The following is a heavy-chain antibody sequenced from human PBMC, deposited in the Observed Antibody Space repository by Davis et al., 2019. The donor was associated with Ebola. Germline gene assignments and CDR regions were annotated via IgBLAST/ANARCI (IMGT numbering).Heavy chain of an antibody. D-gene: IGHD4-17*01. Sequence: MPSETLSLTCAVYGGSFCGYYWSWIRQPPGKGLEWIGEINHSGSTNYNPSLKSRVTISVDTSKNQFSLKLSSVTAADTAVYYCARGSTVTKWFDPWGQGTLVTVSS. V-gene: IGHV4-34*01. CDR2: INHSGST. J-gene: IGHJ5*02. CDR1: GGSFCGYY. CDR3: ARGSTVTKWFDP.